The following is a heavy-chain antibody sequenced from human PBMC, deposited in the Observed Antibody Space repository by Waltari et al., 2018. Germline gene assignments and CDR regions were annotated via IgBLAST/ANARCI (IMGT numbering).Heavy chain of an antibody. CDR3: ARGNMVRGAYDY. V-gene: IGHV4-34*01. CDR2: INHSGST. J-gene: IGHJ4*02. D-gene: IGHD3-10*01. CDR1: GGSFSGYY. Sequence: QVQLQQWGAGLLKPSETLSLTCAVYGGSFSGYYWSWIRQPPGKGLEWIGEINHSGSTNYNPSLKSRVTISVDTSKNQFSLKLSSVTAADTAVYYCARGNMVRGAYDYWGQGTLVTVSS.